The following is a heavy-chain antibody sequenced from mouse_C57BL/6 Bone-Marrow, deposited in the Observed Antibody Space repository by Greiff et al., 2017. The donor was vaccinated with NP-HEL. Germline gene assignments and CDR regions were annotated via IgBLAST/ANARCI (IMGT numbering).Heavy chain of an antibody. CDR2: ISSGGSYT. Sequence: EVKLLESGADLVKPGGSLKLSCAASGFTFSSYGMSWVRQTPDKRLEWVATISSGGSYTYYPDSVKGRSTFSRDNAKNTLYLQMSSLKSEDTAMYYGARRWAYWDGAWFAYWGQGTLVTVSA. CDR3: ARRWAYWDGAWFAY. D-gene: IGHD4-1*01. V-gene: IGHV5-6*01. J-gene: IGHJ3*01. CDR1: GFTFSSYG.